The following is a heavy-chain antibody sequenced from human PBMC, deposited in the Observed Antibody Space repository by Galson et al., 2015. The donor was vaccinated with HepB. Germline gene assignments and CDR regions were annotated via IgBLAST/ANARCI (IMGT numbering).Heavy chain of an antibody. D-gene: IGHD2-21*01. CDR3: AKDRYCGGGTCLHSYFDY. Sequence: SLRLSCAASGFTFGTYAMSWVRQAPGKGLEWVSSISGRGGTTYYADSVKGRFTISRDNSKNTLYLLMNSLRAADTAVYYCAKDRYCGGGTCLHSYFDYWGQGTLVTVSS. CDR2: ISGRGGTT. V-gene: IGHV3-23*01. CDR1: GFTFGTYA. J-gene: IGHJ4*02.